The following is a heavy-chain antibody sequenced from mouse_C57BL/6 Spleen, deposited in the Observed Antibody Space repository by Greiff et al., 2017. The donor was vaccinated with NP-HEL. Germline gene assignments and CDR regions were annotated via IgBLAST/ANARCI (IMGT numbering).Heavy chain of an antibody. CDR3: ANYYSNLDDYFDY. J-gene: IGHJ2*01. CDR1: GYTFTSYW. V-gene: IGHV1-72*01. Sequence: QVQLQQPGAELVKPGASVKLSCKASGYTFTSYWMHWVKQRPGRGLEWIGRIDPNSGGTKYNEKFKSKATLTVDKPSSTAYMQLSSLTSEDYAVYYCANYYSNLDDYFDYWGQGTTLTVSS. CDR2: IDPNSGGT. D-gene: IGHD2-5*01.